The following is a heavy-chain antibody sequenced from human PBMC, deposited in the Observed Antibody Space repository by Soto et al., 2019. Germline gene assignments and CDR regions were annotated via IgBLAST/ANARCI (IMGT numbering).Heavy chain of an antibody. CDR1: GFTFSSYS. CDR3: AKDGLVSWPMIVVVITYFDY. D-gene: IGHD3-22*01. CDR2: ISGSGSST. V-gene: IGHV3-23*01. Sequence: EVQLLESGGGLVQPGGSLRLSCAASGFTFSSYSMSWVRQSPGKGLEWVSAISGSGSSTYYADSVKGRFTISRDNSKNTLYMQMNHLRAEDTDVYYCAKDGLVSWPMIVVVITYFDYWGQGTLVTVSS. J-gene: IGHJ4*02.